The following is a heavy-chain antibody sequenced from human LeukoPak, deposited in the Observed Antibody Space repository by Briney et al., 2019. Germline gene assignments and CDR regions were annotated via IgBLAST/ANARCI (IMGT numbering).Heavy chain of an antibody. Sequence: ASVKVSCEVSGYTLTELSMHWVRQAPGKGLEWMGGFDPEDGETIYAQKFQGRVTMTEDTSTDTAYMELSSLRSEDTAVYYCATVGGFSDSSGYYFEIDYWGQGTLVTVSS. CDR3: ATVGGFSDSSGYYFEIDY. CDR1: GYTLTELS. J-gene: IGHJ4*02. V-gene: IGHV1-24*01. D-gene: IGHD3-22*01. CDR2: FDPEDGET.